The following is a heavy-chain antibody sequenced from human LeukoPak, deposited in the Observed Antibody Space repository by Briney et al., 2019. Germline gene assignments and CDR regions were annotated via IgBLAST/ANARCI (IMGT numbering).Heavy chain of an antibody. V-gene: IGHV4-59*01. CDR3: ARGPNLYYDILTGYSPGFDP. CDR1: GGSISSYY. J-gene: IGHJ5*02. CDR2: IYYSGST. D-gene: IGHD3-9*01. Sequence: SETLSLTCTVSGGSISSYYWSWIRQPPGKGLEWIGYIYYSGSTNYNPSLKSRVTISVDTSKNQFSLKLSSVTAADTAVYYCARGPNLYYDILTGYSPGFDPWGQGTLVTVSS.